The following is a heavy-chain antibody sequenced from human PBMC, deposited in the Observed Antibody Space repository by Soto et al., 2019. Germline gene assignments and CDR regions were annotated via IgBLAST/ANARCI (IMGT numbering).Heavy chain of an antibody. V-gene: IGHV3-33*01. D-gene: IGHD5-12*01. CDR3: ARALFPDVDIYAMDV. CDR1: GFTFRDHA. Sequence: PGGSLRLSCAASGFTFRDHAMHWVRQAPGKGREWLAITWNDGSNKFYAGSVQGRFTISRDNSKNTVYLQMNTLSAEDTAVYYCARALFPDVDIYAMDVWGQGTTVTVSS. J-gene: IGHJ6*02. CDR2: TWNDGSNK.